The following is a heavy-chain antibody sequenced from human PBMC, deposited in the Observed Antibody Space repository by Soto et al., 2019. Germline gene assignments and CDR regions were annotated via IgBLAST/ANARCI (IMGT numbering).Heavy chain of an antibody. CDR3: ARQAFLEWLLYENYMDV. J-gene: IGHJ6*03. D-gene: IGHD3-3*01. CDR2: IYYSGST. CDR1: GGSISSSSYY. Sequence: SETLSLTCTVSGGSISSSSYYWGWIRQPPGKGLEWIGSIYYSGSTYYNPSLKSRVTISVDTSKNQFSLKLSSVTAADTAVYYCARQAFLEWLLYENYMDVWGKGTTVTVSS. V-gene: IGHV4-39*01.